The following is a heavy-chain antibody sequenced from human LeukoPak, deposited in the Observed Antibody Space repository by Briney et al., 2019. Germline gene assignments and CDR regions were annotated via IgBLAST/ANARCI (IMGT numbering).Heavy chain of an antibody. Sequence: ASVKVSCKASGYTFTSYGICWVRQAPGQRLEWMGWISAYNVNTNYAQKLQSGGTMTTDTSTSTAYMELRSLRSDDTAVYYCARLSNPNWFDPWGQGTLVTVSS. CDR2: ISAYNVNT. CDR3: ARLSNPNWFDP. D-gene: IGHD3-16*02. V-gene: IGHV1-18*01. CDR1: GYTFTSYG. J-gene: IGHJ5*02.